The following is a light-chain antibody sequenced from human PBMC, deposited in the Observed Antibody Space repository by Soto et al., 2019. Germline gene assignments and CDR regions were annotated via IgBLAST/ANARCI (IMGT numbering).Light chain of an antibody. J-gene: IGLJ2*01. CDR1: SSDVGGYDY. CDR2: DVS. V-gene: IGLV2-14*01. CDR3: SSYTRSSTL. Sequence: QSALTQPASVSGSPGQSITISCTGTSSDVGGYDYVSWYQQHPGKDPKLMIYDVSYRPSGVSNRFSGSKSGNTASLTISGLQAEDDADSYCSSYTRSSTLFGGGTKLTVL.